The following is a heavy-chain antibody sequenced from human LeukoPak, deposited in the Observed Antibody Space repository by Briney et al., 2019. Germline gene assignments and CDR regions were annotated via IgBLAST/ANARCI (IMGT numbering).Heavy chain of an antibody. CDR1: GGSFSGYY. Sequence: ETLSLTSAVYGGSFSGYYWSWVRQAPGKGLEWVSAISGSGGSTYYADSVKGRFTISRDNSKNTLYLQMNSLRAEDTAVYYCARPYYDSSGYYYGSLIEYWGQGTLVTVSS. CDR3: ARPYYDSSGYYYGSLIEY. V-gene: IGHV3-23*01. D-gene: IGHD3-22*01. J-gene: IGHJ4*02. CDR2: ISGSGGST.